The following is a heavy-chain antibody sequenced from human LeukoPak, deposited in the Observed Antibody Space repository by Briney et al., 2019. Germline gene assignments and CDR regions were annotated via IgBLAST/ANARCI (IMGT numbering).Heavy chain of an antibody. CDR3: ARAVAGEYFQH. CDR1: GFTVSNNY. CDR2: IYSGGTT. Sequence: GGSLRLSCAASGFTVSNNYMSWVRQAPGKGLEWVSLIYSGGTTYYAGSVKGRFTISRDNSKNTLYLQMNSLRAEDTAVYYCARAVAGEYFQHWGRGTLVTVSS. J-gene: IGHJ1*01. V-gene: IGHV3-53*01. D-gene: IGHD6-19*01.